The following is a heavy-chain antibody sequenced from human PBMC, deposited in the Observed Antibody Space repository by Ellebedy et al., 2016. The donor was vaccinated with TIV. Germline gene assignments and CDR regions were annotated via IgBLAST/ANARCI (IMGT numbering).Heavy chain of an antibody. CDR1: GVSLSNDYYY. J-gene: IGHJ4*02. CDR3: ASGKYSFGWSFNY. V-gene: IGHV4-39*07. CDR2: IYDTGST. D-gene: IGHD3-3*01. Sequence: MPSETLSLTCTVSGVSLSNDYYYWGWVRQPPGKGLEWIGNIYDTGSTYYNPSLRSRVILSLDTSKNQFSLKLSSVTAADTAVYYCASGKYSFGWSFNYWGQGTLVPVSS.